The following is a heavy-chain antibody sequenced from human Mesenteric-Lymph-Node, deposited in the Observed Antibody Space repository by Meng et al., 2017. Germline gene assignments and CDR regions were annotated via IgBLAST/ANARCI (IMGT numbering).Heavy chain of an antibody. D-gene: IGHD2-21*02. J-gene: IGHJ5*02. CDR1: GYTFTGYY. V-gene: IGHV1-2*02. Sequence: ASVKVSCKASGYTFTGYYMHWVRQAPGQGLEWMGWINPNSGGTNYAQKFQGRVTMTRDTSISTAYMELSRLRSDDTAVYYCARMHIVVVTAIPSWFDPWGQGTLVTVSS. CDR2: INPNSGGT. CDR3: ARMHIVVVTAIPSWFDP.